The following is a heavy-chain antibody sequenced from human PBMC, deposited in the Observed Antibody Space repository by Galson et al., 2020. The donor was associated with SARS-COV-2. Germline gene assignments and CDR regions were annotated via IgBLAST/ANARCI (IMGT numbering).Heavy chain of an antibody. D-gene: IGHD6-13*01. J-gene: IGHJ5*02. CDR2: IYYTGTT. V-gene: IGHV4-59*08. Sequence: ASETLSLTCTVYGDITDYYWSWVRQPPGKGLEWIGYIYYTGTTNNNTSLKSRVSISLDSPKKQFTLNLRSVTAADTAVYYCARHPEQLACHRAASIDAWGQGTLVTVSS. CDR3: ARHPEQLACHRAASIDA. CDR1: GDITDYY.